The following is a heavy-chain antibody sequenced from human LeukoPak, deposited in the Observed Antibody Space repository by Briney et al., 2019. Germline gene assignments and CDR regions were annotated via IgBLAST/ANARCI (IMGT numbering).Heavy chain of an antibody. CDR2: ISSSSSYI. J-gene: IGHJ3*02. CDR1: GFTFSSYS. V-gene: IGHV3-21*01. CDR3: ARDSSGSYWGNDAFDI. D-gene: IGHD1-26*01. Sequence: GGSLRLCCAASGFTFSSYSMNWVRLAPGKGLEWVSSISSSSSYIYYADSVKGRFTISRDNAKNSLYLQMNSLRAEDTAVYYCARDSSGSYWGNDAFDIWGQGTMVTVSS.